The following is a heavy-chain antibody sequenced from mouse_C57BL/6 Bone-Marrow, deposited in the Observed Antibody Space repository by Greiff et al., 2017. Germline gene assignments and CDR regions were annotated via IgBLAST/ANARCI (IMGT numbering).Heavy chain of an antibody. CDR1: GYTFTDYN. D-gene: IGHD2-2*01. J-gene: IGHJ4*01. V-gene: IGHV1-22*01. CDR2: INPNNGGT. CDR3: ANDLLWLRRYYYAMDY. Sequence: EVQLQQSGPELVKPGASVKMSCKASGYTFTDYNMHWVKQSHGKSLEWIGYINPNNGGTSYNQKFKGKATLTVNKASSTAYMELRSLTSEESAVYYCANDLLWLRRYYYAMDYWGQGTSVTVSS.